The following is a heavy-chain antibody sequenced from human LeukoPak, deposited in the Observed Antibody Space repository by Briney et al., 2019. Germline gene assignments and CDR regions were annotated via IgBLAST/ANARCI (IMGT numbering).Heavy chain of an antibody. CDR2: ISASGGGT. J-gene: IGHJ4*02. D-gene: IGHD3-9*01. V-gene: IGHV3-23*01. Sequence: GGSLRLSCAASGFTFSSYAMSWVRQAPGTGLEWVSAISASGGGTYYADSVKGRFTISRDNSKNTLYLQMNSLRAEDTAVYYCAKGVLILTGYFDYWGQGTLVTVSS. CDR3: AKGVLILTGYFDY. CDR1: GFTFSSYA.